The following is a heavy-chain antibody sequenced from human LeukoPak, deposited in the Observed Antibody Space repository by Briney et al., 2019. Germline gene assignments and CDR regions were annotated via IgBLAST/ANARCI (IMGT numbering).Heavy chain of an antibody. Sequence: PSETLSLTCTVSGYSISSGYYWGWIRQPAGKGLEWIGSIYHSGSTYYNPSLKSRVTISVDTSKNQFSLKLSSVTAADTAVYYCAVGGSYYFDYWGQGTLVTVSS. CDR3: AVGGSYYFDY. J-gene: IGHJ4*02. V-gene: IGHV4-38-2*02. CDR2: IYHSGST. CDR1: GYSISSGYY. D-gene: IGHD3-10*01.